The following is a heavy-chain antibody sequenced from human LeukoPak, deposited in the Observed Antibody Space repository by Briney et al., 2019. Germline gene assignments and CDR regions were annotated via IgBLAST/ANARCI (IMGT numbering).Heavy chain of an antibody. CDR3: ARINDFWSGPTLDV. J-gene: IGHJ6*02. CDR1: GLTFCDHS. V-gene: IGHV4-30-2*01. D-gene: IGHD3-3*01. CDR2: IYHSGSGST. Sequence: LRLSCAASGLTFCDHSMNWVRQTPGKGLEWIVYIYHSGSGSTYYNPSLKSRVTISIDKSKNQFSLKLNSVTAADTAVYYCARINDFWSGPTLDVWGHGTTVTVSS.